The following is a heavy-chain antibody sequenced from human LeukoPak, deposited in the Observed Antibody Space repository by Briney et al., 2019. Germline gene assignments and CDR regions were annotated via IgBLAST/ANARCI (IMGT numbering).Heavy chain of an antibody. CDR2: INHSGST. Sequence: SETLSLTCAVYGGSFSGYYRSWIRQPPGKGLEWIGEINHSGSTNYNPSLKSRVTISVDTSKNQFSLKLSSVTAADTAVYYCASTGYSSGWYNWNYFDYWGQGTLVTVSS. J-gene: IGHJ4*02. D-gene: IGHD6-19*01. V-gene: IGHV4-34*01. CDR3: ASTGYSSGWYNWNYFDY. CDR1: GGSFSGYY.